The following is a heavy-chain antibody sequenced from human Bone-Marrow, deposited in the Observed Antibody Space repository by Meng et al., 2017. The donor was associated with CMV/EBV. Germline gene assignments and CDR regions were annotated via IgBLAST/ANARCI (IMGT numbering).Heavy chain of an antibody. CDR2: ISYDGSNK. D-gene: IGHD3-10*01. Sequence: GESLKISCAVSGFTFSSYAMHWVRQAPGKGLEWVAVISYDGSNKYYADSVKGRFTISRDNSKNTLYLQMNTLRAEDTAVYYCAKDTRSVGSGSYYEVNYFDYWGQGPLVTVSS. CDR3: AKDTRSVGSGSYYEVNYFDY. J-gene: IGHJ4*02. V-gene: IGHV3-30*04. CDR1: GFTFSSYA.